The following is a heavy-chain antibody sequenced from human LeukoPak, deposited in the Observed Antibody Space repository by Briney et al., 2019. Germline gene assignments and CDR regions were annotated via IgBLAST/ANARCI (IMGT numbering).Heavy chain of an antibody. J-gene: IGHJ3*02. CDR2: IYYSGST. Sequence: SGPALVKPTQTLTLTCTFSGFSLSTSGMCVSWIRQPPGKGLEWIGYIYYSGSTNYNPSLKSRVTISVDTSKNQFSLKLSSVTAADTAVYYCARQKTYYYDSSGPWGAFDIWGQGTMVTVSS. CDR3: ARQKTYYYDSSGPWGAFDI. V-gene: IGHV4-61*08. CDR1: GFSLSTSGMC. D-gene: IGHD3-22*01.